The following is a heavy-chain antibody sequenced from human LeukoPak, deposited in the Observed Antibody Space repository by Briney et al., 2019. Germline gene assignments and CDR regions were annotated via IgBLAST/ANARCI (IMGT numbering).Heavy chain of an antibody. V-gene: IGHV1-69*05. CDR3: ARGTRYFDWSGYYYYMDV. D-gene: IGHD3-9*01. CDR2: IIPIFGTA. CDR1: GGTFSSYA. Sequence: PGASVKVSCKASGGTFSSYAISWVRQAPGQGLEWMGGIIPIFGTANYAQKFQGRVTITTDESTSTAYMELSSLRSEDTAVYYCARGTRYFDWSGYYYYMDVWGKGTTVTVSS. J-gene: IGHJ6*03.